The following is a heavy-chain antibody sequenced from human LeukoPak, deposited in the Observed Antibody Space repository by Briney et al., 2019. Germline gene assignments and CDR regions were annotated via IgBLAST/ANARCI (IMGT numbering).Heavy chain of an antibody. V-gene: IGHV4-38-2*02. D-gene: IGHD4-11*01. CDR1: GESISGFY. Sequence: PSETLSLTCTVSGESISGFYWNWIRQPPGKGLEWIGSIYHSGSTYYNPSLKSRVTISVDTSKNQFSLKLSSVTAADTAVYYCASGSKYGGDHWGQGTLVTVSS. CDR2: IYHSGST. CDR3: ASGSKYGGDH. J-gene: IGHJ4*02.